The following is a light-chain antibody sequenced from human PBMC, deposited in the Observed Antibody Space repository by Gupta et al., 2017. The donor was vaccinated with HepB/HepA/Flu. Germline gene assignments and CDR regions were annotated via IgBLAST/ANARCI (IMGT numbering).Light chain of an antibody. V-gene: IGKV3-11*01. J-gene: IGKJ4*01. CDR1: HDIRNY. CDR3: QQRSTRPLT. CDR2: DAS. Sequence: ETVLTQSPATLSLSPGERAALSCRASHDIRNYLARYQQKSGQPPRLLIYDASKRAPGIPGKFSGSGSGTEFTLTISSLEPEDFAVYYCQQRSTRPLTFGGGTKVEIK.